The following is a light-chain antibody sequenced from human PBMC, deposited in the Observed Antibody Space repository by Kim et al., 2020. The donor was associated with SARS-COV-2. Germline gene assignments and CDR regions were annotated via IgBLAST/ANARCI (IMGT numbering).Light chain of an antibody. Sequence: RATLNCKSSQTVLYNSNNKNYLAWYQQKPGQAPKLLIYWASIRESGVSDRFSGSGSETDFTLTISSLQAEDVAVYYCQQYYSTPPSFGQGTSWRS. J-gene: IGKJ2*03. CDR2: WAS. CDR3: QQYYSTPPS. V-gene: IGKV4-1*01. CDR1: QTVLYNSNNKNY.